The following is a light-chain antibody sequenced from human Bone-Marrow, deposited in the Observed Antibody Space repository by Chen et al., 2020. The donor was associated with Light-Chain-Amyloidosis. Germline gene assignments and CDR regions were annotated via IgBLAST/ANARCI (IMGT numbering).Light chain of an antibody. V-gene: IGLV3-21*02. Sequence: SYVLTQPPSVSVAPGQAARITCGGNNLGYKSVHWYQHKPGQAPVLVINDDDERPSGIPERCSGSKYGNTATMTISGVEAGDEADYYCQVRDDSSDHWVFGGGTKLTVL. CDR2: DDD. CDR3: QVRDDSSDHWV. CDR1: NLGYKS. J-gene: IGLJ3*02.